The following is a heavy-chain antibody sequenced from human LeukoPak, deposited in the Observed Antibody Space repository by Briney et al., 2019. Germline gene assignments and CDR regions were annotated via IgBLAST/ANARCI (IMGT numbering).Heavy chain of an antibody. Sequence: ASVKVSCKASGYTFTDYDVTWVRQATGQGLEWMGWMNPNSSSTGYAQNFQGRITITRNTSISTVYMELSSLRSEDTAVYFCARGRGPEYDTRGYWGQGTLVTVSS. D-gene: IGHD3-22*01. J-gene: IGHJ4*02. V-gene: IGHV1-8*01. CDR2: MNPNSSST. CDR3: ARGRGPEYDTRGY. CDR1: GYTFTDYD.